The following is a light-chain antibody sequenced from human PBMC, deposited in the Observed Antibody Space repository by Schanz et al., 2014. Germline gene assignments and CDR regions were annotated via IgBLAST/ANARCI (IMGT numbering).Light chain of an antibody. CDR1: TGSVSSSFY. J-gene: IGLJ2*01. CDR2: STN. CDR3: VLYMDSGDVV. Sequence: QAVVTQEPSFSVSPGDTVTLTCGLSTGSVSSSFYPSWYQQSPGQAPRTVIYSTNSRSSGVPERFSGSILGNKAALTITGAQANDESDYYCVLYMDSGDVVFGGGTKVTVL. V-gene: IGLV8-61*01.